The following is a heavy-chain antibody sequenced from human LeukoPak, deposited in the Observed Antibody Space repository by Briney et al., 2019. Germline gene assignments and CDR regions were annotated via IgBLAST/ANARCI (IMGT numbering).Heavy chain of an antibody. CDR3: AKQGARLIGATRGRGVGY. Sequence: GGSLRLSCAASGFTFSSYAMSWVRQAPGKGLEWVSAISGSGGSTYYADSVKGRFTISRDNSKNTLYLQMNSLRAEDTAVYYCAKQGARLIGATRGRGVGYWGQGTLVTVSS. CDR1: GFTFSSYA. CDR2: ISGSGGST. D-gene: IGHD2-15*01. J-gene: IGHJ4*02. V-gene: IGHV3-23*01.